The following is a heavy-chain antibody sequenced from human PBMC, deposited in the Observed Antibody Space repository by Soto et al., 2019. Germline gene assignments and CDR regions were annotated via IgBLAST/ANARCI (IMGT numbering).Heavy chain of an antibody. V-gene: IGHV4-34*01. CDR2: INHSGST. D-gene: IGHD2-15*01. CDR3: ARGKYCSGGSCYRLVY. J-gene: IGHJ4*02. Sequence: QVQLQQWGAGLLKPSETLSLTCAVYGGSFSGYYWSWIRQPSGKGLEWIGEINHSGSTNYNPSLKSRVTISVDTSKNQFSLKLSSVTAADTAVYYCARGKYCSGGSCYRLVYWGQGTLVTVSS. CDR1: GGSFSGYY.